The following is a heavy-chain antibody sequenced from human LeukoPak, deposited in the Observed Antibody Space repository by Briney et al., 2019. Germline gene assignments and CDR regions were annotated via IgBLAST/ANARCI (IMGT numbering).Heavy chain of an antibody. CDR2: ITASGGST. V-gene: IGHV3-23*01. CDR1: GFTFSSYA. D-gene: IGHD1-26*01. Sequence: GGSLRLSCAASGFTFSSYAMSWVRQAPGKGLEWVSAITASGGSTYYADSVKGRFTLSRDNSKNTLYLQMNSLRAEDTAVYYCAKDRFYSGSPRAFDIWGQGTMVTVSS. J-gene: IGHJ3*02. CDR3: AKDRFYSGSPRAFDI.